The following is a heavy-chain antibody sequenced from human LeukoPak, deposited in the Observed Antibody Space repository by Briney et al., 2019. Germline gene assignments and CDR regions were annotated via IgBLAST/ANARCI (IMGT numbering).Heavy chain of an antibody. Sequence: AGGSLRLSCVASGFNFQRYGMGWVRQAPGKGLEWVSATSGSADSTHYAYSVRGRFTISRDNSKNTLYLQMNSLRAEDTAVYYCAHYYYDSTSYYYFDYWGQGTLVTVSS. CDR3: AHYYYDSTSYYYFDY. CDR1: GFNFQRYG. V-gene: IGHV3-23*01. CDR2: TSGSADST. J-gene: IGHJ4*02. D-gene: IGHD3-22*01.